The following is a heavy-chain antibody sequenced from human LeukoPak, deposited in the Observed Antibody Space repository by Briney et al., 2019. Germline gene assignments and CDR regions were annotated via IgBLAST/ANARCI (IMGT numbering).Heavy chain of an antibody. Sequence: GGSLRLSCAASGFTVSSNYMTWVRQAPGKGLEWVSVTYSGGSTYYADSVKGRFTISRDNSKNTLYLQMNSLRAEDMAVYYCASTVSGFGELNYWGQGTLVTVSS. CDR3: ASTVSGFGELNY. D-gene: IGHD3-10*01. J-gene: IGHJ4*02. CDR2: TYSGGST. CDR1: GFTVSSNY. V-gene: IGHV3-66*02.